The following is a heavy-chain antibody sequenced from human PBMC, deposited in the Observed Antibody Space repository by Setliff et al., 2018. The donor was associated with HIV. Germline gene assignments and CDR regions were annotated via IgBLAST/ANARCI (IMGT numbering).Heavy chain of an antibody. V-gene: IGHV3-7*01. D-gene: IGHD1-26*01. CDR3: ARAAPRAGAAPLAYDY. CDR1: GFTFSGYW. J-gene: IGHJ4*02. Sequence: AGSLSLSCAASGFTFSGYWMSWVRQAPGKGLEWVANINQDGGETYYKDSVKGRLAISRDNANNSLHLQMNSLRVADTAIYYCARAAPRAGAAPLAYDYWGQGTLVTVSS. CDR2: INQDGGET.